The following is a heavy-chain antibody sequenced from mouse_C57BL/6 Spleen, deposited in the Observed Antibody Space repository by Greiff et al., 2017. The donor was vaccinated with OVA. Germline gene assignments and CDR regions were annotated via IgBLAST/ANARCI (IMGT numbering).Heavy chain of an antibody. CDR1: GYSFTSYY. D-gene: IGHD1-1*01. CDR3: ARAEALYYGSSQFDY. CDR2: IYPGSGNT. V-gene: IGHV1-66*01. Sequence: QVHVKQSGPELVKPGASVKISCKASGYSFTSYYIHWVKQRPGQGLEWIGWIYPGSGNTKYNEKFKGKATLTADTSSSTAYMQLSSLTSEDSAVYYCARAEALYYGSSQFDYWGQGTTLTVSS. J-gene: IGHJ2*01.